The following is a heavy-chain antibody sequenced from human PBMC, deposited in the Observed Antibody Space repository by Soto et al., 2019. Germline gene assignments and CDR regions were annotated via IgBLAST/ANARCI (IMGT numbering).Heavy chain of an antibody. V-gene: IGHV3-11*06. D-gene: IGHD2-21*01. Sequence: GGSLRLSCAASGFTFSDYYMNWIRQAPGKGLEWVSSISSSGSYTNHADSVRGRFTISRDNAKNSLYLQMDSLRDEDTALYYCASEYCTGNSCYSRIFDYWGQGTLVTVSS. CDR2: ISSSGSYT. CDR1: GFTFSDYY. CDR3: ASEYCTGNSCYSRIFDY. J-gene: IGHJ4*02.